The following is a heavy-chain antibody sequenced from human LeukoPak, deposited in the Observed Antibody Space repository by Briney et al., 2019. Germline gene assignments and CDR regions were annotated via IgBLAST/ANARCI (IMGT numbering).Heavy chain of an antibody. D-gene: IGHD3-10*01. V-gene: IGHV1-58*02. CDR1: GFTFTSSA. J-gene: IGHJ3*01. CDR3: AADRDYYGSGGDAFDL. CDR2: IVVGSGNT. Sequence: SVKVSCKASGFTFTSSAMQWVRQARGQRLEWIGGIVVGSGNTNYPQKFQERVTITRDMSTTTAYMELSSLRSEDTAMYYCAADRDYYGSGGDAFDLWGQGTMVTVSS.